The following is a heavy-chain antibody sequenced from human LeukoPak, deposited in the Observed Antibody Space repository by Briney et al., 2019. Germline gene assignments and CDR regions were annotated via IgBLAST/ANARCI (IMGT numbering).Heavy chain of an antibody. V-gene: IGHV3-23*01. D-gene: IGHD6-13*01. CDR1: GFTFSTYA. J-gene: IGHJ5*02. Sequence: PGGSLRLSCAASGFTFSTYAMSWVRQAPGKGLEWVSTIGGSGGGTYYAESVKGRFIISRDNSKNTLYLQMNSLRAEDTAVYYCAKEISSSYLRGPPNWFDPWGQGTLVTVSS. CDR3: AKEISSSYLRGPPNWFDP. CDR2: IGGSGGGT.